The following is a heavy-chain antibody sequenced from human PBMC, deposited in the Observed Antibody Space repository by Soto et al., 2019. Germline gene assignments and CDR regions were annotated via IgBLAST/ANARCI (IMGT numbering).Heavy chain of an antibody. D-gene: IGHD3-3*01. CDR1: GYTFTGYF. J-gene: IGHJ5*02. Sequence: ASVKVSCKAFGYTFTGYFMHWVRQAPGQGLEWLGWINPNSGATKYAQKFQGRVTLTRDTSINTAYMEMSMLRSDDTAVYDCARGGGTILAPLPWGQGTLVTVSS. CDR3: ARGGGTILAPLP. V-gene: IGHV1-2*02. CDR2: INPNSGAT.